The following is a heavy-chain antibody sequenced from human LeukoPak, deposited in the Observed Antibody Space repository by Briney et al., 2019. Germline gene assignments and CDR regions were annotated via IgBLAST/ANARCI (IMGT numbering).Heavy chain of an antibody. V-gene: IGHV3-53*01. CDR1: GFTVSSNY. Sequence: GGSLRLSCAASGFTVSSNYMSWVRQAPGKGLEWVSVIYSGGSTYYADSVKGRFTISRDNSKNTLYLQMNSLRVEDTAVYYCARRGDSSSWYPIDYWGQGTLVTVSS. CDR3: ARRGDSSSWYPIDY. J-gene: IGHJ4*02. CDR2: IYSGGST. D-gene: IGHD6-13*01.